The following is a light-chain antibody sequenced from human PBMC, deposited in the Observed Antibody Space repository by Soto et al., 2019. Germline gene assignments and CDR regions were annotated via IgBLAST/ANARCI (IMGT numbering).Light chain of an antibody. Sequence: MVLTQSPATLSLSPGERASLSCRASQSVSSYLAWYQQKPGQAPRLLIYGASNRATGIPARFGGSGSGTDFTLTISSLEPEDFAVYYCQQRSNWPPITFGQGTRLEIK. J-gene: IGKJ5*01. CDR2: GAS. CDR1: QSVSSY. V-gene: IGKV3-11*01. CDR3: QQRSNWPPIT.